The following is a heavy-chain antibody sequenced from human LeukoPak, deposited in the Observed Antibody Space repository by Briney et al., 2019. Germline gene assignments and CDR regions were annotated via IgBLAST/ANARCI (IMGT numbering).Heavy chain of an antibody. J-gene: IGHJ4*02. Sequence: GGSLRLSCAASGFTFSSYSMNWVRQAPGKGLEWVSSISSSSSYIYYADSVKGRFTISRDNAKNSLYLQMNSLRAEDTAVYYCASSFLYSSGWYGYYFDYWGQGTLVTASS. CDR2: ISSSSSYI. CDR3: ASSFLYSSGWYGYYFDY. V-gene: IGHV3-21*01. CDR1: GFTFSSYS. D-gene: IGHD6-19*01.